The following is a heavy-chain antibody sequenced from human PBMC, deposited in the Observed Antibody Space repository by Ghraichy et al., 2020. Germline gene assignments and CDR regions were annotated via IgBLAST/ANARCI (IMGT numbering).Heavy chain of an antibody. J-gene: IGHJ4*02. D-gene: IGHD5-12*01. CDR2: MNQDGSEK. Sequence: GESLRLSCTASGFIFSNYWMSWVRQAPGQGLEWVANMNQDGSEKYYVNSVKGRFTISRDNAKNSLYLQMHSLRAEDTAVYYCARDRHIVVDGRRGDYWGQGTLVTVSS. V-gene: IGHV3-7*01. CDR3: ARDRHIVVDGRRGDY. CDR1: GFIFSNYW.